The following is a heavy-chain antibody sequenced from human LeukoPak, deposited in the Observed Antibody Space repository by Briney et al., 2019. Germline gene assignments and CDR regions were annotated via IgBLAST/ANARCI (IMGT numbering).Heavy chain of an antibody. V-gene: IGHV1-46*01. Sequence: ASVKVSCKASGYTFTSYYMHWVRQAPGQGLGWMGIINPSGGSTSYAQKFQGRVTMTRDTSTSTVYMELSSLRSEDTAVYYCARAAYYYDSSGAFDIWGQGTMVTVSS. J-gene: IGHJ3*02. D-gene: IGHD3-22*01. CDR2: INPSGGST. CDR3: ARAAYYYDSSGAFDI. CDR1: GYTFTSYY.